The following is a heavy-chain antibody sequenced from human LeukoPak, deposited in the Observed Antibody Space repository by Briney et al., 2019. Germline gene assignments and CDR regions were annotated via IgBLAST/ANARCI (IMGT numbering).Heavy chain of an antibody. J-gene: IGHJ4*02. CDR1: GYTFTGYY. D-gene: IGHD3-9*01. Sequence: ASVKVSCKASGYTFTGYYMHWVRQAPGQGLEWMGWINPNSGGTNYAQKFQGRVTMTRDTSISTADMELSRLRSDDTAVYYCARDYGGAYDILTGYPDYWGQGTLVTVSS. CDR2: INPNSGGT. V-gene: IGHV1-2*02. CDR3: ARDYGGAYDILTGYPDY.